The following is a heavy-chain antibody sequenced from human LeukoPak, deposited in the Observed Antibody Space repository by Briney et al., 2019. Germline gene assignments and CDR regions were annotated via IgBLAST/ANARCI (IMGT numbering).Heavy chain of an antibody. V-gene: IGHV4-34*01. CDR2: INHSGST. CDR3: ARGDYYGGFDY. Sequence: SETLSLTCAVYGGSFSGYYWSWIRQPPGKGLEWIGEINHSGSTNYNPSLKSRVTISVDTSKNQFSLKLSSVTAVDTAVYYCARGDYYGGFDYWGQGTLVTVSS. J-gene: IGHJ4*02. CDR1: GGSFSGYY. D-gene: IGHD4-23*01.